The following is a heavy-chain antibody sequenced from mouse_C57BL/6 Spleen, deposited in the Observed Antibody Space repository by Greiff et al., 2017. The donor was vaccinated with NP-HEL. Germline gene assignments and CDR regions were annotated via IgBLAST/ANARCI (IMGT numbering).Heavy chain of an antibody. CDR3: ARDQDYAIDY. CDR1: GYAFTNYL. Sequence: VQGVESGAELVRPGTSVKVSCKASGYAFTNYLIEWVKQRPGQGLEWIGVINPGSGGTNYNEKFKGKATLTADKSSSTAYMQLSSLTSEDSAVYFCARDQDYAIDYWGQGTSVTVSS. J-gene: IGHJ4*01. V-gene: IGHV1-54*01. CDR2: INPGSGGT.